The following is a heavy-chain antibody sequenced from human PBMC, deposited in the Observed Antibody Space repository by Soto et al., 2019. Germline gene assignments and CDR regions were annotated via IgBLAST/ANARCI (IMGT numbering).Heavy chain of an antibody. Sequence: EVQLVESGGGLIQPGGSLRLSCAASGFPVSSNYMNWVRQAPGKGLEWVSIIYSGGITYYADSVKGRFTISRDNSKNTVPLKRKNLGAETTPWYFGARKGYGYAPKYLQYWGQGTLVTVSS. CDR1: GFPVSSNY. D-gene: IGHD5-18*01. CDR2: IYSGGIT. V-gene: IGHV3-53*01. J-gene: IGHJ1*01. CDR3: ARKGYGYAPKYLQY.